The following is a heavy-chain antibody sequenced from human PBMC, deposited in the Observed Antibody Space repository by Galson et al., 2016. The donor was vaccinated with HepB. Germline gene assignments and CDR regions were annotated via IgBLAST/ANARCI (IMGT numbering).Heavy chain of an antibody. J-gene: IGHJ4*02. CDR1: GFAFSNSA. CDR3: AVWLQAHFDH. CDR2: ISPGRPNT. V-gene: IGHV3-23*01. Sequence: SLRLSCAASGFAFSNSAMGWIRQVPGKGLEWVSTISPGRPNTHYADFVWSRFTISRDDVKDTVFLHMYSLRDEDTAVYYCAVWLQAHFDHWGQGTFVAVSS. D-gene: IGHD5-24*01.